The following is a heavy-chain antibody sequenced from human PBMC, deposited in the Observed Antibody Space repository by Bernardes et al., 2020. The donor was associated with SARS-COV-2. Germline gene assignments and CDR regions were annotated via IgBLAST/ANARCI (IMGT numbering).Heavy chain of an antibody. CDR2: IWYDGSNK. CDR3: ARENAVVGATNYYYYGMDV. J-gene: IGHJ6*02. Sequence: GGSLRLSCAASGFTFSSYGMHWVRQAPGKGLEWVAVIWYDGSNKYYADSVKGRFTISRDNSKNTLYLQMNSLRAEDTAVYYCARENAVVGATNYYYYGMDVWGQGTTVTVSS. CDR1: GFTFSSYG. V-gene: IGHV3-33*01. D-gene: IGHD1-26*01.